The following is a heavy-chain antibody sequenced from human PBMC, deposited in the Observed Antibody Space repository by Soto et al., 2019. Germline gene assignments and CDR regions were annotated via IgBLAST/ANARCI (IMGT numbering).Heavy chain of an antibody. D-gene: IGHD3-16*02. J-gene: IGHJ6*01. Sequence: GGSLRLSCAASGFTFSSYSMNWVRQAPGKGLEWVSYISSSSSTIYYADSVKGRFTISRDNAKNSLYLQMNSLRDEDTAVYYCARDETLRGYVWGSYRRRGMEVWGQGPTVTVSS. CDR1: GFTFSSYS. CDR3: ARDETLRGYVWGSYRRRGMEV. V-gene: IGHV3-48*02. CDR2: ISSSSSTI.